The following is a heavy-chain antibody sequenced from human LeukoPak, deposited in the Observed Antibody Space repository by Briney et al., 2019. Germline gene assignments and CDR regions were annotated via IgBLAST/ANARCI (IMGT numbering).Heavy chain of an antibody. Sequence: GGSLRLSCAASGFTFSSFRMHWVRQAPGKGLVWVSSITNDGRSTNYADSVKGRFTVSRDNAKNTLYLQMNSLRAEDTAVYYCARARYYYGSGSYPNYYYYYMDVWGKGTTVTVSS. CDR3: ARARYYYGSGSYPNYYYYYMDV. J-gene: IGHJ6*03. CDR2: ITNDGRST. D-gene: IGHD3-10*01. V-gene: IGHV3-74*01. CDR1: GFTFSSFR.